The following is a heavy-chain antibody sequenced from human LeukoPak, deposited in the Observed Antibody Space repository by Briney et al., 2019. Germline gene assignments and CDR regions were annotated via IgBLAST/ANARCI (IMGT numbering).Heavy chain of an antibody. CDR3: AKDRDSSGWYYFDY. CDR2: ISSSSSTI. J-gene: IGHJ4*02. Sequence: GGSLRLSCAASGFTFSSYSMNWVRQAPGKGLEWVSYISSSSSTIYYADSVKGRFTISRDNAKNSLYLQMNSLRAEDTAVYYCAKDRDSSGWYYFDYWGQGTLVTVSS. V-gene: IGHV3-48*01. D-gene: IGHD6-19*01. CDR1: GFTFSSYS.